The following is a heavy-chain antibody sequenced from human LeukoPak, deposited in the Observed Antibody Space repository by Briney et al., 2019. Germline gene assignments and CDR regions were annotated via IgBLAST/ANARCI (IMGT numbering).Heavy chain of an antibody. V-gene: IGHV1-69*04. CDR1: GGTFSSYA. Sequence: ASVKVSCKASGGTFSSYAIIWARQAPGQGLEWMGRIIPILGIANYAQKFQGRVTITADKSTSTAYMELSSLRSEDTAVYYCARDQAGATDYWGQGTLVTVSS. CDR2: IIPILGIA. D-gene: IGHD1-26*01. J-gene: IGHJ4*02. CDR3: ARDQAGATDY.